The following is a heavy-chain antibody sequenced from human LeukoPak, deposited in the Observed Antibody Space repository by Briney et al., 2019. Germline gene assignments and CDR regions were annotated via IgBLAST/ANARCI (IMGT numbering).Heavy chain of an antibody. CDR2: IYYSGST. Sequence: SETLSLTCSVSGGSISSYYWSWIRQPPGKGLEWIGTIYYSGSTYYNPSLQSRVTISVDTSKNQFSLKLGSVTAADTAVYYCARHEYDFWSGYKYWGQGTLVTVSS. D-gene: IGHD3-3*01. CDR1: GGSISSYY. CDR3: ARHEYDFWSGYKY. V-gene: IGHV4-59*04. J-gene: IGHJ4*02.